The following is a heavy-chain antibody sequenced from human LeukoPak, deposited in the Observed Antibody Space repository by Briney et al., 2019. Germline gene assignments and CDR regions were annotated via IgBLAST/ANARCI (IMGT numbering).Heavy chain of an antibody. Sequence: GGSLRLSCAASGFTFSSYAMSWVRQAPGKGLEWVSAISGSGGSTYYADSVKGRFTISRDNSKNTLYLQMNSLRAEGTAVYYCAKDHIHYDSSGRFYYFDYWGQGTLVTVSS. CDR3: AKDHIHYDSSGRFYYFDY. CDR1: GFTFSSYA. D-gene: IGHD3-22*01. CDR2: ISGSGGST. J-gene: IGHJ4*02. V-gene: IGHV3-23*01.